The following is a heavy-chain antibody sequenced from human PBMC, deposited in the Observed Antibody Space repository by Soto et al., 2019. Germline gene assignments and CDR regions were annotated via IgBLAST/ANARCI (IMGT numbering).Heavy chain of an antibody. V-gene: IGHV1-2*04. CDR2: INPNSGGT. CDR3: AARIAAAARGGAFDI. Sequence: QVQLVQSGAEVKKPGASVKVSCKASGYTFTGYYMHWVRQAPGQGLEWMGWINPNSGGTNYAQKFQGWVTMTRDTSISTAYMELSRLRSDDTAVYYCAARIAAAARGGAFDIRGQGTMVTVSS. D-gene: IGHD6-13*01. CDR1: GYTFTGYY. J-gene: IGHJ3*02.